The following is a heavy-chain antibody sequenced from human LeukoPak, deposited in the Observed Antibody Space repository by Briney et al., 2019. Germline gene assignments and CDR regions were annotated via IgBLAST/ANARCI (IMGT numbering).Heavy chain of an antibody. Sequence: SETLSLTCTVSGGSISFYYWSWIRQPPGKGLEWIGYMYYSGSTNYNPSLKSRVTISVDTSKNQFSLKLSSVTAADTAVYYCASSPRGDDWFDPWGQGTLVTVSS. D-gene: IGHD3-10*01. J-gene: IGHJ5*02. CDR1: GGSISFYY. V-gene: IGHV4-59*08. CDR2: MYYSGST. CDR3: ASSPRGDDWFDP.